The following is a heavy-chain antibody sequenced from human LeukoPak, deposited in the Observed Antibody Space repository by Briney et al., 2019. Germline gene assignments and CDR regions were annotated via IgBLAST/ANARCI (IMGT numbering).Heavy chain of an antibody. CDR3: ARGAAVALAAFDI. D-gene: IGHD6-19*01. CDR1: GGSFSGYY. V-gene: IGHV4-34*01. CDR2: INHSGST. Sequence: SETLSLTCAVYGGSFSGYYWSWIRQPPGKGLEWIGEINHSGSTNYNPSLKSRVTMSVDTSKNQFSLELKSVTAADTAVYYCARGAAVALAAFDIWGQGTMVTVSS. J-gene: IGHJ3*02.